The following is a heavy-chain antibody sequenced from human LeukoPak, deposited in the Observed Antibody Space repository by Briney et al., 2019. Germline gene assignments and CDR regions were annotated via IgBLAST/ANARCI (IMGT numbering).Heavy chain of an antibody. CDR1: GGSISSSSYY. J-gene: IGHJ3*02. Sequence: EPSETLSLTCTVSGGSISSSSYYWGWIRQPPGKGLEWIGSIYYSGSTYYNPSLKSRVTISVDTSKNQFSLKLSYVTAADTAVYYCARPSPRSGWLWVFDIWGQGKMVTVSS. CDR3: ARPSPRSGWLWVFDI. CDR2: IYYSGST. V-gene: IGHV4-39*01. D-gene: IGHD6-19*01.